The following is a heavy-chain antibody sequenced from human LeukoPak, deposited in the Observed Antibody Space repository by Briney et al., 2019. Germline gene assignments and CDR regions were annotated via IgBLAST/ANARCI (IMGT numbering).Heavy chain of an antibody. D-gene: IGHD2-15*01. CDR1: GFTFSSYS. J-gene: IGHJ4*02. CDR3: ARGTPPPSSDPLDY. CDR2: ISSSSSYI. V-gene: IGHV3-21*01. Sequence: PGGSLRLSCTASGFTFSSYSINWVRQAQGKGLEWVSSISSSSSYIYYADSVKGRFTISRDNAKNSLYLQMNSLRAEDTAVYYCARGTPPPSSDPLDYWGQGTLVTVSS.